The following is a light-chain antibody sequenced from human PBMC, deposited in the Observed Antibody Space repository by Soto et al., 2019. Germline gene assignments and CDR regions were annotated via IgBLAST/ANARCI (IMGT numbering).Light chain of an antibody. CDR2: DAS. V-gene: IGKV3-11*01. CDR1: QSVSTY. CDR3: QQRSHWPPLT. Sequence: EIVLTQSPATLSMSPGERATLSCRASQSVSTYLAWYQQKPGQAPRLLIFDASNRASGIPSRFSGSGSGTNFTLTISRLEPEDFAVYFCQQRSHWPPLTFGGGTKAEIK. J-gene: IGKJ4*01.